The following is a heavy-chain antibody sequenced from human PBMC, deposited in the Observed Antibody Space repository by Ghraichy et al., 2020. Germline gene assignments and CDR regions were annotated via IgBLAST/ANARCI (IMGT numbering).Heavy chain of an antibody. CDR1: RDSISSGHW. D-gene: IGHD2-2*01. V-gene: IGHV4-4*02. Sequence: SETLSLTCAVSRDSISSGHWWSWVRQSPGKGLEWIGEIHHSGNTNYNPSLKSRVTISVDKSKNQFSLKVNCVTAADTAVYYCARGVVPAAIGEKNCFDPWGQATVVTVSS. CDR3: ARGVVPAAIGEKNCFDP. J-gene: IGHJ5*02. CDR2: IHHSGNT.